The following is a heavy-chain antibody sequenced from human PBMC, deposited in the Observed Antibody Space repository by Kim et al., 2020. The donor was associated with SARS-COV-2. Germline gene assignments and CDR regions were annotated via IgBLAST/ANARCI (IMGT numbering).Heavy chain of an antibody. CDR2: IYYSGST. J-gene: IGHJ3*02. Sequence: SETLSLTCTVSGGSISSSSYYWGWIRQPPGKGLEWIGSIYYSGSTYYNPSLKSRVTISVDTYKNQFSLKLSSVTAADTAVYYCAREDDYGAHRLPFDIWGQGTMVTVSS. V-gene: IGHV4-39*07. CDR1: GGSISSSSYY. D-gene: IGHD4-17*01. CDR3: AREDDYGAHRLPFDI.